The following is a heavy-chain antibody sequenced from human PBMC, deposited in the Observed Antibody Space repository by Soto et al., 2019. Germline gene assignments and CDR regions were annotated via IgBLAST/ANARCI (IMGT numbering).Heavy chain of an antibody. J-gene: IGHJ5*02. V-gene: IGHV5-51*01. CDR3: ASLTRGDGYNSQFDP. D-gene: IGHD5-12*01. CDR2: IYPGDSDT. Sequence: GESLKISCNGSGYIFTSYWIGWGRQMPGKGLEWMGIIYPGDSDTRYSPSFQGQVTISADKSISTAYLQWSSLKASDTAMYYCASLTRGDGYNSQFDPWGQGTLVTVSS. CDR1: GYIFTSYW.